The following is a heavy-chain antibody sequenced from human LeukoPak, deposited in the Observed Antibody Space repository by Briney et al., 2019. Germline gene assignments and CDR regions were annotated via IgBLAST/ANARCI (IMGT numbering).Heavy chain of an antibody. V-gene: IGHV1-24*01. CDR1: GYTLTELS. D-gene: IGHD3-3*01. J-gene: IGHJ3*01. Sequence: ASVKVSCKASGYTLTELSIHWVRQAPGKGLEWMGGFDPEDVETIYAQKFQGRVTLTEDTSTDTAYMELSSLRSDDTAVYYCANLAFWSGHYRRSDAFDLWGQGTMVTVSS. CDR2: FDPEDVET. CDR3: ANLAFWSGHYRRSDAFDL.